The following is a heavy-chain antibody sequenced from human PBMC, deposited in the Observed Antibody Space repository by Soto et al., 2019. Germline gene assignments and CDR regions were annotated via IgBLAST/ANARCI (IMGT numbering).Heavy chain of an antibody. J-gene: IGHJ3*02. V-gene: IGHV3-33*01. D-gene: IGHD3-16*01. CDR2: IWYDGSNK. CDR3: ARSLRGQNAFDI. Sequence: GGSLRLSCAASGFTFSSYGMYWVRQAPGKGLEWVAVIWYDGSNKYYADSVKGRFTISRDNSKNTLYLQMNSLRAEDTAVYYCARSLRGQNAFDIWGQGTMVTVSS. CDR1: GFTFSSYG.